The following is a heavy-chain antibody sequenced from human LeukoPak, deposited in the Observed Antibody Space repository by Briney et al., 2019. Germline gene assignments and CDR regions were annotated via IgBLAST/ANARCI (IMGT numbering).Heavy chain of an antibody. CDR1: GFTFSSYA. D-gene: IGHD6-19*01. J-gene: IGHJ4*02. Sequence: PGGSLRLSCAASGFTFSSYAMSWVRQAPGEGLEWVSAISSSGGSTYYADSVKGRFTISRDNSKNTLYLQMNSLRAEDTAVYYCAPPAGVAGFYYFDYWGQGTLVTVSS. CDR3: APPAGVAGFYYFDY. CDR2: ISSSGGST. V-gene: IGHV3-23*01.